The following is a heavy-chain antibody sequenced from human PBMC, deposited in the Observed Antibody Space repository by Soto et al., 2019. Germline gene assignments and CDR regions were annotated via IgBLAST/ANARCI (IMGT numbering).Heavy chain of an antibody. CDR2: IIASGVIT. CDR1: GLTFSRYT. CDR3: AKDLRGPEAGTWYFDL. V-gene: IGHV3-23*01. J-gene: IGHJ2*01. Sequence: EVQLLESGGGLVQPGGSLRLACAASGLTFSRYTMGWVRQAPGKGLEWVSAIIASGVITYYADSVKGRCTISRDNSNNTVYLQMNSLRAEDTAVYYCAKDLRGPEAGTWYFDLWGRGTLVTVSS. D-gene: IGHD6-13*01.